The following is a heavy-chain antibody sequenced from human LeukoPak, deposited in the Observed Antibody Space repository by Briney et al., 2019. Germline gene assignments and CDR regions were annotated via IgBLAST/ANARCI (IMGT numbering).Heavy chain of an antibody. J-gene: IGHJ4*02. CDR3: ARLSPYYSDSSDYSYFDY. CDR2: ISHSGST. D-gene: IGHD3-22*01. CDR1: GGSISSSSYN. V-gene: IGHV4-39*01. Sequence: SETLSLTCTASGGSISSSSYNWGWIRQPPGKGLERIGSISHSGSTYYNPSLKSRVTISVDTSKNQFSLKLSSVTAADTAVYYCARLSPYYSDSSDYSYFDYWGQGTLVVVSS.